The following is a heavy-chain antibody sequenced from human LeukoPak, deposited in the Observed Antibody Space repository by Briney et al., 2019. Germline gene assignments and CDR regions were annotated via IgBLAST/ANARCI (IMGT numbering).Heavy chain of an antibody. D-gene: IGHD3-16*01. V-gene: IGHV1-18*01. CDR1: GYTFTSYG. J-gene: IGHJ6*03. CDR2: ISAYNGNT. Sequence: ASVKVSCKASGYTFTSYGISWVRQAPGQGLEWMGWISAYNGNTNYAQKLQGRVTMTTDTSTSTAYMELRSLRSDDTAVYYCARAAQPWGDYYYYYMDVWGKGTTVTISS. CDR3: ARAAQPWGDYYYYYMDV.